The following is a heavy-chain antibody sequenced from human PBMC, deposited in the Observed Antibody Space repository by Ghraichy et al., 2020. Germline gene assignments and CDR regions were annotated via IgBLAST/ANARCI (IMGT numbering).Heavy chain of an antibody. Sequence: LSLTCAASGFTFTTYAMSWVRQAPGKGLDWVSLISSGGGTYYADSVKGRFTISRDNSKNTLTLQMNSLRAEDTAVYYCAKVLLFCSGGNCYRNFDYWGRGTLVNVSS. V-gene: IGHV3-23*01. D-gene: IGHD2-15*01. CDR2: ISSGGGT. J-gene: IGHJ4*02. CDR1: GFTFTTYA. CDR3: AKVLLFCSGGNCYRNFDY.